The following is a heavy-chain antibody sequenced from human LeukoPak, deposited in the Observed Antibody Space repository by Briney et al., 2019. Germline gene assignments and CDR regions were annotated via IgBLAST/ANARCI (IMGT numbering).Heavy chain of an antibody. J-gene: IGHJ3*02. CDR3: ARDEYYDILTGYSAFDI. D-gene: IGHD3-9*01. CDR2: ISYDGSNK. Sequence: GRSLRLSCAASGFTFSPYAMHWVRQAPGKGLEWVAVISYDGSNKYYTDSVKGRFTISRDNSKNTLYLQMNSLRAEDTAVHYCARDEYYDILTGYSAFDIWGQGTMVTVSS. CDR1: GFTFSPYA. V-gene: IGHV3-30*04.